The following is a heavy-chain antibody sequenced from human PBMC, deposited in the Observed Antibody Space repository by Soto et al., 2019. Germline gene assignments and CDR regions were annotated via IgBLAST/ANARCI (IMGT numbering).Heavy chain of an antibody. CDR2: INQDGSEK. Sequence: GGSLRLSCAASGFTFSAYWMTWVRQAPGRGLEWVATINQDGSEKHYVGSVKGRFTISRDNAENSLYLQMNSLRAEDTAVYYCARDRSSYNSYDEQFDYCCQGTLLTVSS. V-gene: IGHV3-7*04. CDR1: GFTFSAYW. CDR3: ARDRSSYNSYDEQFDY. J-gene: IGHJ4*02. D-gene: IGHD1-1*01.